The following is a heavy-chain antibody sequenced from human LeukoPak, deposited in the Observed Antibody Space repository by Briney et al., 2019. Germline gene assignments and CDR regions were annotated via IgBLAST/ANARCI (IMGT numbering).Heavy chain of an antibody. CDR1: GFIFSGYW. D-gene: IGHD3-10*01. CDR2: IKLDGSDI. V-gene: IGHV3-7*03. Sequence: PGGSLRLSCAASGFIFSGYWISWVRQAPGKGLESVGNIKLDGSDIYYADSVKGRFTISRDNARNLVYLQMNSLRTEDTALYYCVRDFYSGSGSFYHDYWGQGTLVTVSS. CDR3: VRDFYSGSGSFYHDY. J-gene: IGHJ4*02.